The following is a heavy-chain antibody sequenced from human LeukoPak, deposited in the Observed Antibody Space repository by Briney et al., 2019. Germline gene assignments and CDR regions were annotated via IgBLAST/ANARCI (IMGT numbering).Heavy chain of an antibody. CDR2: INPNSGGT. CDR1: EYTFTGYY. CDR3: ARDRTGGSSWWVY. J-gene: IGHJ4*02. Sequence: SVKVSCKASEYTFTGYYMHWVRQAPGQGLEWMGWINPNSGGTNYARKFQGRVTMTRDTSISTAYMELRSLRSDDTAVYYCARDRTGGSSWWVYWGQGTLVTVSS. D-gene: IGHD6-13*01. V-gene: IGHV1-2*02.